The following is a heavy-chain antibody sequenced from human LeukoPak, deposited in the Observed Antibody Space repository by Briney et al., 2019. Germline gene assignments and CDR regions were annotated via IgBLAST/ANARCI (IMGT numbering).Heavy chain of an antibody. CDR3: ARLYCSSTSCYYYYYYMDV. CDR1: DGSITNYD. CDR2: VHYSGTA. J-gene: IGHJ6*03. Sequence: PSETLSLTCTVSDGSITNYDWSWVRQPPGKGLEFIGQVHYSGTANYNPSLRSRVTISVDTSKNQFSLKLSSVTAADTAVYYCARLYCSSTSCYYYYYYMDVWGKGTTVTVSS. D-gene: IGHD2-2*01. V-gene: IGHV4-59*08.